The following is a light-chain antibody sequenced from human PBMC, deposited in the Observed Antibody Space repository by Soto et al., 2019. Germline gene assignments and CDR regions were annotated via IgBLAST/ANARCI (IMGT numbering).Light chain of an antibody. CDR2: DVS. V-gene: IGLV2-14*01. Sequence: QSALTQPASVSGSPGQSITISCTGTSSDVGGYNYVSWYQQHPGKAPKLMIYDVSNRPSGVSNRFSGSKSGNTASLTISGLLARDAAVYYLSSYTSSSTYVVFGGGTKPTVL. CDR3: SSYTSSSTYVV. CDR1: SSDVGGYNY. J-gene: IGLJ2*01.